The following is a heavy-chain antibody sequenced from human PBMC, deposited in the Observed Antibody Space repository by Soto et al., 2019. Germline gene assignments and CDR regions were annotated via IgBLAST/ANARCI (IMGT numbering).Heavy chain of an antibody. D-gene: IGHD3-16*01. CDR2: MNANSGGA. CDR3: ARDQMGADLGTPDY. J-gene: IGHJ4*02. V-gene: IGHV1-2*02. CDR1: GYTFTGYY. Sequence: EASVKVSCKASGYTFTGYYIHWVRQAPGQRLKWMGWMNANSGGANHAPKFQGRVAMSRDTSTNTAYMQLRALTSDDTAVYYWARDQMGADLGTPDYWVQGSLVPVSS.